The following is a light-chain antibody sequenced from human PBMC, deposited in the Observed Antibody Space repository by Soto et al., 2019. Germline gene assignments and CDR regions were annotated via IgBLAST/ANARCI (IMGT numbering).Light chain of an antibody. V-gene: IGLV2-14*01. J-gene: IGLJ2*01. CDR3: SSYISSSTSLV. Sequence: QSALTQPASVSGSPGQSITISCTGTSSDVGSYNYVSWYQQHPGKAPKLMIYDVSNRPSGVSDRFSGSKSGNTASLTISGLQAEDEADYYCSSYISSSTSLVFGGGTKVTVL. CDR1: SSDVGSYNY. CDR2: DVS.